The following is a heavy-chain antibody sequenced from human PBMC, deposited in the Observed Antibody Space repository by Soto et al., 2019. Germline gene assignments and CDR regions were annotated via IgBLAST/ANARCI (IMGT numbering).Heavy chain of an antibody. V-gene: IGHV4-39*01. CDR2: INDGGSA. Sequence: PSETLSLACTVSGGSIRSSDYYWGWIRQPPGEGLEWIANINDGGSAYYNPSLRSRVTISVDTSKNQFSLKLRSVTAADTAVYYCADMRGQWLPRDWGQGSLVTVSS. CDR1: GGSIRSSDYY. CDR3: ADMRGQWLPRD. D-gene: IGHD6-19*01. J-gene: IGHJ4*02.